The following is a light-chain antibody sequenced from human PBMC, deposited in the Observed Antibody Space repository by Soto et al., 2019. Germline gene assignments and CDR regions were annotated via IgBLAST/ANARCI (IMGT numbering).Light chain of an antibody. CDR1: SSDVGGYNY. CDR2: EVS. CDR3: SSYTSSRAYV. Sequence: QSALTQPASVSGSPGQSITISCTGTSSDVGGYNYVSWYQQQSGKAPKLMIHEVSNRPSGVSNRFSGSKSGNPASLTISGLQAEDEADYYCSSYTSSRAYVFGIGTKLTVL. J-gene: IGLJ1*01. V-gene: IGLV2-14*01.